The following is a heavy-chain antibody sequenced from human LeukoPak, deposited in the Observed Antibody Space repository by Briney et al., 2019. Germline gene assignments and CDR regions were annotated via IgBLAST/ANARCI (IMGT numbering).Heavy chain of an antibody. CDR3: AKSPSPGYSYYFDY. J-gene: IGHJ4*02. CDR2: IYSGGST. CDR1: GFTVSSNY. Sequence: GGSLRLSCAASGFTVSSNYMSWVRQAPGKGLEWVSVIYSGGSTYYADSVKGRFTISRDNSKNTLYLQMNSLRAEDTAVYYCAKSPSPGYSYYFDYWGQGTLVTVSS. D-gene: IGHD3-9*01. V-gene: IGHV3-53*01.